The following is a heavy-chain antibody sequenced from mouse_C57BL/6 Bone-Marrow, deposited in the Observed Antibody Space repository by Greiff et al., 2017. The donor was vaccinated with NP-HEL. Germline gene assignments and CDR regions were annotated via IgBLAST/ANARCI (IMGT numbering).Heavy chain of an antibody. CDR1: GFTFTDYY. D-gene: IGHD2-4*01. J-gene: IGHJ4*01. Sequence: VQLKESGGGLVQPGGSLSLSCAASGFTFTDYYMSWVRQPPGKAPEWLGFIRNKANGYTTEYSASVKGRFTISRDNSQSILYLQMNALRAEDSATYYCAMSIYYDYADDPFYAMDYWGQGTSVTVSS. CDR3: AMSIYYDYADDPFYAMDY. V-gene: IGHV7-3*01. CDR2: IRNKANGYTT.